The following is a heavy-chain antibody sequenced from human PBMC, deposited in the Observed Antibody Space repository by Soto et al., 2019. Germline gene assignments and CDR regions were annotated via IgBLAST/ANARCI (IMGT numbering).Heavy chain of an antibody. CDR2: IYGNDDK. Sequence: QITLKESGPTLVKPTQTLTLTCTFSGFSLTTSALAVGWIRQPPGKALEWPAIIYGNDDKFYSPSLKSRLTIIKDTSTNQVVLIMTNVDPVDTGTYYCARRNDPYYFDYWGQGTLVTVSS. CDR1: GFSLTTSALA. D-gene: IGHD1-1*01. CDR3: ARRNDPYYFDY. V-gene: IGHV2-5*01. J-gene: IGHJ4*02.